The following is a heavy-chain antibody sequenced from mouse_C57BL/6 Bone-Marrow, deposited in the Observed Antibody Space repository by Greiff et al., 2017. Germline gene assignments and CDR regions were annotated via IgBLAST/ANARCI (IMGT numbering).Heavy chain of an antibody. CDR1: GYTFTDYY. CDR3: AKVDYYGHYYAMDY. V-gene: IGHV1-76*01. J-gene: IGHJ4*01. D-gene: IGHD1-2*01. CDR2: IYPGSGNT. Sequence: QVQLQQSGAELVRPGASVKLSCKASGYTFTDYYINWVKQRPGQGLEWIARIYPGSGNTYYNEKFKGKATLTAEKSSSTAYMQLSSLTSEDSAVYFCAKVDYYGHYYAMDYWGQGTSVTVSS.